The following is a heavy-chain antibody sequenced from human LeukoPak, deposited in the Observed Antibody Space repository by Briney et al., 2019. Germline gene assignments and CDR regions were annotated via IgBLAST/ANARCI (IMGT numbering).Heavy chain of an antibody. V-gene: IGHV3-21*01. CDR1: GFTFSSYS. J-gene: IGHJ4*02. CDR3: ARESWSYYLDY. D-gene: IGHD1-26*01. CDR2: ISTSSSYI. Sequence: GGSLRLSCAASGFTFSSYSMNWVRQAPGKGLEWVSSISTSSSYIYYADSVKGRFTISRDNARNSLYLQMNNLRAEDTALYYCARESWSYYLDYWGQGTLVTVSS.